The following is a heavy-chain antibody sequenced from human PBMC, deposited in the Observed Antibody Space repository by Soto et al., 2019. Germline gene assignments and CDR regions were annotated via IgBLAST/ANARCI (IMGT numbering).Heavy chain of an antibody. V-gene: IGHV3-48*02. J-gene: IGHJ5*02. D-gene: IGHD3-22*01. Sequence: EVQLVESGGGLVQPGGSLRLSCAASGFTFSSYSMNWVRQAPGKGLEWVSYISSSSSTIYYADSVKGRFTISRDNAKNSLYLQMNSLRDEETAVYYCARGDNDSSGYYSLNWFDPWGQGTLVTVSS. CDR1: GFTFSSYS. CDR3: ARGDNDSSGYYSLNWFDP. CDR2: ISSSSSTI.